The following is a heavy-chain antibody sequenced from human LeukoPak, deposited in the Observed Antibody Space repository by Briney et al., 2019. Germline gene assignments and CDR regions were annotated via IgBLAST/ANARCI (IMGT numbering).Heavy chain of an antibody. J-gene: IGHJ4*02. D-gene: IGHD3-16*01. CDR1: GFTFSSSA. V-gene: IGHV3-23*01. CDR2: IGGGGTGT. Sequence: GGSLRLSCAASGFTFSSSAMTWVRQAPGKGLEWVSGIGGGGTGTHYADSVKGRFTVSRDNSRNTLYLQMNSLRAEDTALYYCAKELESWGIFEYWGQGPPVPVPS. CDR3: AKELESWGIFEY.